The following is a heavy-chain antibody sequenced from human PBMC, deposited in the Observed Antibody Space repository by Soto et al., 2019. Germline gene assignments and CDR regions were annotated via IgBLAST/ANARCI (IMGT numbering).Heavy chain of an antibody. D-gene: IGHD4-17*01. J-gene: IGHJ4*02. CDR1: GFTFSSYS. V-gene: IGHV3-21*01. CDR2: ISSSSSYI. CDR3: ARDNYGDHGPAFDY. Sequence: EVQLVESGGGLVKPGGSLRLYCAASGFTFSSYSMNWVRQAPGKGLEWVSSISSSSSYIYYADSVKGRFTISRDNAKNSLYLQMNSLRAEDTAVYYCARDNYGDHGPAFDYWGQGTLVTVSS.